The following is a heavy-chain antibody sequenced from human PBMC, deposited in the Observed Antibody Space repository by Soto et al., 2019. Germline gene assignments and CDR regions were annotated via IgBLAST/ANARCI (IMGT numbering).Heavy chain of an antibody. Sequence: EVQLVESGGGLVQPGGSLRLSCAASGFTFSGYSMNWVRQAPGKGLEWVSYISGSSSTIYFADYVKGRFTISRDNAKNSLYLQMNSMRDVDTAVYYCASSQYQLPRWGRGTLVNVST. CDR3: ASSQYQLPR. V-gene: IGHV3-48*02. CDR1: GFTFSGYS. J-gene: IGHJ4*02. CDR2: ISGSSSTI. D-gene: IGHD2-2*01.